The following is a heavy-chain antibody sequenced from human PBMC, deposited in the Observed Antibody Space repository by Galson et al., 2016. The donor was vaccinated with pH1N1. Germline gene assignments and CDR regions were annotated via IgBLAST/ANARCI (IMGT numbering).Heavy chain of an antibody. D-gene: IGHD2/OR15-2a*01. V-gene: IGHV3-33*01. Sequence: SLRLSCASSGFTFSSYGMHWVRQAPGKGLEWVAVIWYDGSNKYYADSVKGRFTISRDNSKNTLYLQMNSLRAEDTAVYYCARETLEASADAFDIWGQGTSVTVSS. CDR1: GFTFSSYG. CDR2: IWYDGSNK. J-gene: IGHJ3*02. CDR3: ARETLEASADAFDI.